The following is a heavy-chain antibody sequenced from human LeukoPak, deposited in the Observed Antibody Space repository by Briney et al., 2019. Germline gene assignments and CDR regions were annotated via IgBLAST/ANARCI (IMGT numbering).Heavy chain of an antibody. CDR1: GFTFSSYG. CDR2: ISSSSSYI. Sequence: GGSLRLSCAASGFTFSSYGMHWVRQAPGKGLEWVSSISSSSSYINYADSVKGRFTISRDNAKNSLYLQMNSLRAEDTAVYYCARTPLITIFGVVTPYFDYWGQGTLVTVSS. V-gene: IGHV3-21*01. CDR3: ARTPLITIFGVVTPYFDY. J-gene: IGHJ4*02. D-gene: IGHD3-3*01.